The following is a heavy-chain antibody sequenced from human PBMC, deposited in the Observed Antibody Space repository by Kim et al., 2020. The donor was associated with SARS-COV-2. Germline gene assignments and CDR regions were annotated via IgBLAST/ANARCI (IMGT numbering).Heavy chain of an antibody. V-gene: IGHV3-13*01. D-gene: IGHD4-17*01. J-gene: IGHJ4*02. CDR3: ARGGRDYGEPIDY. Sequence: YPGSVKGRLTISRENAKNALYLKMNSRRAGDTAVYYCARGGRDYGEPIDYWGQGTLVTVSS.